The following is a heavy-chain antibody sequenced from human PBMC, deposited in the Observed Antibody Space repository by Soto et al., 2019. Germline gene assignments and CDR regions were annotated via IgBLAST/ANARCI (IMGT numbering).Heavy chain of an antibody. CDR2: ITSSGGTI. CDR1: GFTFSSFT. CDR3: ARTAGSRSWNFDS. D-gene: IGHD6-13*01. V-gene: IGHV3-48*01. J-gene: IGHJ4*02. Sequence: EVQLVESGGGLVQPGGSLRLSCAASGFTFSSFTMNWVRQAPRKGLEWISYITSSGGTIYYADSVKGRFTISRDNAKNSLYLPTNSLRAEDTAVYYCARTAGSRSWNFDSWGQGTRVTVPS.